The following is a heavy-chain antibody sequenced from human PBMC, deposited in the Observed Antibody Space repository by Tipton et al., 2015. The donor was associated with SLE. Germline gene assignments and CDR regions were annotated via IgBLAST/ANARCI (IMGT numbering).Heavy chain of an antibody. Sequence: TLSLTCTVSGGSISSGSYYWSWIRQPAGKGLEWIGRIYTSGSTNYNPSLKSRVTISVDTSKNQFSLKLSSVTAADTAVYYCARTWVAVPALFDPWGQGTLVTVSS. V-gene: IGHV4-61*02. CDR3: ARTWVAVPALFDP. CDR2: IYTSGST. D-gene: IGHD2-2*01. J-gene: IGHJ5*02. CDR1: GGSISSGSYY.